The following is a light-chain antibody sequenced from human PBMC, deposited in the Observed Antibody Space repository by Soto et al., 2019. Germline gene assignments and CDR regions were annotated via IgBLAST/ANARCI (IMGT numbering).Light chain of an antibody. CDR3: QQANTFPFT. J-gene: IGKJ5*01. V-gene: IGKV1-12*01. CDR1: QDISTW. Sequence: DIQLTQSPYSVSASVGDRVTINSRASQDISTWLAWFQQKPGEAPKLLIFSASSLQSGVPSRFSGSRSGTDFTLSITNLQPEDFATYYCQQANTFPFTFGQGTRLEIK. CDR2: SAS.